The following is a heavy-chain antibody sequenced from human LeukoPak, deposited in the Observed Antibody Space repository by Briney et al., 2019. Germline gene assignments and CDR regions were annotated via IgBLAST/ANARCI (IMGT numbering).Heavy chain of an antibody. D-gene: IGHD3-22*01. Sequence: GGSLRLSCAASRFTFSDYYMTWIRQAPGKGLEWVSYISNSGSVIYYADSVKGRFTISRDNAKNSLYLQMDSLRAEDTAVYYCAGGDRYYDSSGYLFDYWGQGTLVTVSS. CDR1: RFTFSDYY. J-gene: IGHJ4*02. CDR2: ISNSGSVI. CDR3: AGGDRYYDSSGYLFDY. V-gene: IGHV3-11*01.